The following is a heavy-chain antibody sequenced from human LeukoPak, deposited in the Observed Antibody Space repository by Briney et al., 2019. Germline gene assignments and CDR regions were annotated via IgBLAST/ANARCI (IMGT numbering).Heavy chain of an antibody. Sequence: GGSLRLSCAASGFTFSSYWMSWVRQAPGKGLEWVANRKQDGSEKYYVDSVKGRFTISRDNAKNSLYLQMNSLRAEDTAVYYCARGSRYYYDSSGYPFDYWGQGTLVTVSS. CDR3: ARGSRYYYDSSGYPFDY. CDR1: GFTFSSYW. CDR2: RKQDGSEK. D-gene: IGHD3-22*01. V-gene: IGHV3-7*04. J-gene: IGHJ4*02.